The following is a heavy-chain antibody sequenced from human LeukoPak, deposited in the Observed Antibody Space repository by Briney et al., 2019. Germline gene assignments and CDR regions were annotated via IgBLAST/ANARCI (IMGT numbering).Heavy chain of an antibody. J-gene: IGHJ4*02. CDR2: ISSSSSYI. CDR1: GFTFTTYT. D-gene: IGHD7-27*01. Sequence: GGSLRLSCAASGFTFTTYTMNWVRQAPGKGLEWVSSISSSSSYIYYADSLKGRFTISRDNAKNSLYLQMNGLRAEDTAVYYCASLTGPDYWGQGTLVTVSS. V-gene: IGHV3-21*01. CDR3: ASLTGPDY.